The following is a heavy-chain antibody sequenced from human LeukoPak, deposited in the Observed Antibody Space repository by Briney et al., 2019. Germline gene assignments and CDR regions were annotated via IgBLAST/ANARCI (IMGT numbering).Heavy chain of an antibody. CDR2: ISGSGGST. CDR3: AKDVNYYDRSLDY. CDR1: GFTFSSYS. Sequence: PGGSLRLSCAASGFTFSSYSMNWVRQAPGKGLEWVSGISGSGGSTYYADSVKGRFTISRDNSKNTLYLQMNSLRAEDTAVYYRAKDVNYYDRSLDYWGQGTLVTVSS. J-gene: IGHJ4*02. V-gene: IGHV3-23*01. D-gene: IGHD3-10*02.